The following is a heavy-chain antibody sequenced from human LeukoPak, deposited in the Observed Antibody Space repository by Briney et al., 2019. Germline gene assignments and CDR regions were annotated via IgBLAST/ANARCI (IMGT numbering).Heavy chain of an antibody. CDR1: GYTFTGYY. V-gene: IGHV1-2*02. Sequence: ASVNDSCKASGYTFTGYYMHWVRQPPGQGLEWMGWINPNSGGTNYAQKFHGRVTMTRDTSISTAYMELSRLRSDDTAVYYCARDLGDCSSTSCYSSTFDYWGQGTLVTVSS. CDR3: ARDLGDCSSTSCYSSTFDY. CDR2: INPNSGGT. J-gene: IGHJ4*02. D-gene: IGHD2-2*02.